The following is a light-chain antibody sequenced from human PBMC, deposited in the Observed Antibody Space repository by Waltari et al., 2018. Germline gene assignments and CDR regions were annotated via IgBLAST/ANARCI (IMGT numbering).Light chain of an antibody. Sequence: DIQMTQSPSSLSASVGDRAPITCRASQSISNDLNWYQQKPGKAPKLLIYAASSLQSGVPSRFSGSGSGTDFTLTISSLQPEDFATYYCQQSYSTPRTFGQGTKVEIK. CDR1: QSISND. CDR3: QQSYSTPRT. J-gene: IGKJ1*01. CDR2: AAS. V-gene: IGKV1-39*01.